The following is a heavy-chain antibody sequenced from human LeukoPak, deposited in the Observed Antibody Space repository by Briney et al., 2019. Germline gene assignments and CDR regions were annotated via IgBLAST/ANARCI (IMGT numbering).Heavy chain of an antibody. CDR3: AKGSGYTSSRYYMDV. CDR2: ISWNRDSI. J-gene: IGHJ6*03. Sequence: GGSLRLSCAASGFTFDDYAMHWVRQAPGKGLEWVSGISWNRDSIGYADSVKGRFTISRDNAKNSLYLQMNSLRVEDTALYYCAKGSGYTSSRYYMDVWGKGTTVTVSS. D-gene: IGHD6-13*01. V-gene: IGHV3-9*01. CDR1: GFTFDDYA.